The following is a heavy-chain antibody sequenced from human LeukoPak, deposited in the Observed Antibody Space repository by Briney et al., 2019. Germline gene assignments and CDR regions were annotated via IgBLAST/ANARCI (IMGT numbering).Heavy chain of an antibody. D-gene: IGHD3-16*01. CDR1: GFTFSSYD. CDR2: ISGSGGST. Sequence: GGSLRLSCAASGFTFSSYDMSWVRQAPGKGLEWVSAISGSGGSTYYADTVKGRFTISRDNSKNTLYLQMNSLRDEDTAVYYCARDLHSGGYFDYWGQGTLVTVSS. CDR3: ARDLHSGGYFDY. V-gene: IGHV3-23*01. J-gene: IGHJ4*02.